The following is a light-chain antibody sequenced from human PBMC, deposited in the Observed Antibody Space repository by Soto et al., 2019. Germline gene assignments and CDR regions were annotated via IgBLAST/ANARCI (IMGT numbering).Light chain of an antibody. CDR2: YAS. CDR1: QSVSGW. J-gene: IGKJ4*02. Sequence: DIQMTQSPSTLSASVGDTVTVTCRASQSVSGWLAWYQQKPGEAPKLLIYYASALPPGGPPNFSGSGSGTKFTPPTVSRQPDDFATYYCQQHEACSRTFGGGTKVDIK. V-gene: IGKV1-5*01. CDR3: QQHEACSRT.